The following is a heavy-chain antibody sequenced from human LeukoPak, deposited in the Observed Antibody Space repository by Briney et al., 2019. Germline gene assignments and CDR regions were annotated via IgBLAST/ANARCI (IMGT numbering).Heavy chain of an antibody. J-gene: IGHJ4*02. CDR3: AKPPEVGAYVGYFDY. Sequence: GGSLRLSCAASGFTFSSYGMHWVRQAPGKGLEWVALISFDGSSQYYADSVKGRFTISRDNSKNTLYLQMNSLRAEDTAVYYCAKPPEVGAYVGYFDYWGQGTLVTVSS. CDR1: GFTFSSYG. V-gene: IGHV3-30*18. CDR2: ISFDGSSQ. D-gene: IGHD2-8*02.